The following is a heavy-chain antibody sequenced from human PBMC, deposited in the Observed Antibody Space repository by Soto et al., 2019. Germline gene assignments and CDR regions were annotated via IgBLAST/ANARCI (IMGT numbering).Heavy chain of an antibody. CDR2: IYWDDDK. CDR3: AQRLPESTTSWNTGIFGH. Sequence: SCPTLVNPTQTLTLTCTFSGFSLSTSGVGVGWIRQPPGKALEWLAFIYWDDDKRYSPSLRSRLTITKDTSKNQVVLTMTNMDPVDTYTYFCAQRLPESTTSWNTGIFGHWGQGSLSTVSS. V-gene: IGHV2-5*02. D-gene: IGHD1-1*01. J-gene: IGHJ4*02. CDR1: GFSLSTSGVG.